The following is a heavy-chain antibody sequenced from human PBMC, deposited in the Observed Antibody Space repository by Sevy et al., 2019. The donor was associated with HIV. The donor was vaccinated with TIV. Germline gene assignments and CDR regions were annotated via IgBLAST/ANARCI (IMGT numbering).Heavy chain of an antibody. CDR1: GYTFTGYY. CDR2: INPNSDGT. V-gene: IGHV1-2*02. J-gene: IGHJ5*01. Sequence: ASVKVSCKASGYTFTGYYMHWVRQAPGQGLEWMGWINPNSDGTNYAQKFQGRVTMTRDTSISTAYMELSRLRSDDTAVYYCARDRAIVVVPAAIKDRRFDSWGQGTLVTVSS. CDR3: ARDRAIVVVPAAIKDRRFDS. D-gene: IGHD2-2*02.